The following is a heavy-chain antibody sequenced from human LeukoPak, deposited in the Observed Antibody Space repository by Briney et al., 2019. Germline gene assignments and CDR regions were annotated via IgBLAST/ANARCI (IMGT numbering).Heavy chain of an antibody. CDR2: ILYSGNA. CDR1: GDSISRDIYY. D-gene: IGHD1-26*01. Sequence: SETLSLTCAVSGDSISRDIYYWSWIRQYPGRDLEWIGYILYSGNAYFNPSLKSRATMSVDTSKYQFSLRLRSVTAADTAIYYCARENSGSYLRKWFDPWGQGSLVTVSS. J-gene: IGHJ5*02. CDR3: ARENSGSYLRKWFDP. V-gene: IGHV4-31*11.